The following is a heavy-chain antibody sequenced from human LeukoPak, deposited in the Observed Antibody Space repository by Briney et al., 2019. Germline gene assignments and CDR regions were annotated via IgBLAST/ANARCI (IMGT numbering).Heavy chain of an antibody. CDR3: ARISSDSSGYYYVGYFQH. Sequence: ASVKVSCKASGYTFTGYYMHWVRQAPGQGLEWMGWINPNSGGTNYAQKFQGWVTMTRDTSISTAYMELSRLRSDDTAVYYCARISSDSSGYYYVGYFQHWGQGTLVTVSS. CDR2: INPNSGGT. V-gene: IGHV1-2*04. CDR1: GYTFTGYY. D-gene: IGHD3-22*01. J-gene: IGHJ1*01.